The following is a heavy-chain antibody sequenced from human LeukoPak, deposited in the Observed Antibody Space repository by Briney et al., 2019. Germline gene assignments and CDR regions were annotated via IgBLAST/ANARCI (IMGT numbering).Heavy chain of an antibody. CDR3: ARGIAAAGTFDY. Sequence: SETLSLTCTVSGYSISSGYYWGWIRQPPGQGLEWIGSIYHSGSTYYNPSLKSRVTISVDTSKNQFSLKLSSVTAADTAVYYCARGIAAAGTFDYWGQGTLVTVSS. V-gene: IGHV4-38-2*02. J-gene: IGHJ4*02. CDR1: GYSISSGYY. D-gene: IGHD6-13*01. CDR2: IYHSGST.